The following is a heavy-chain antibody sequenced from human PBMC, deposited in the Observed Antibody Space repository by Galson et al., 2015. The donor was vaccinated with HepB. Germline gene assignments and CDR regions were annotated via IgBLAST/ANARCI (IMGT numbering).Heavy chain of an antibody. D-gene: IGHD3-22*01. J-gene: IGHJ6*02. CDR2: ISGSGSNT. CDR3: ARDRTKIVVVWMDV. Sequence: SLRLSCAASGFTFSNYAMSWVRQAPGKGLEWVSGISGSGSNTYYGDSVKGRFTIPRDNHKNTLYLQMNNLRAEDTAVYYCARDRTKIVVVWMDVWGQGTTVTVSS. CDR1: GFTFSNYA. V-gene: IGHV3-23*01.